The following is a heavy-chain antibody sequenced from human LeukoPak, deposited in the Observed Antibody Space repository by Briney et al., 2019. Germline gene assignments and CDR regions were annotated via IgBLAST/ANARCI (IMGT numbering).Heavy chain of an antibody. CDR3: ASQGVVPAAIPPLGFDY. D-gene: IGHD2-2*02. J-gene: IGHJ4*02. CDR2: ISSSSGYI. Sequence: GGSLRLSCAASGFTFSSYSMNWVRQAPGKGLEWVSSISSSSGYIYYADSVKGRFTISRDNAKNSLYLQMNSLRAEDTAVYYCASQGVVPAAIPPLGFDYWGQGTLVTVSS. CDR1: GFTFSSYS. V-gene: IGHV3-21*01.